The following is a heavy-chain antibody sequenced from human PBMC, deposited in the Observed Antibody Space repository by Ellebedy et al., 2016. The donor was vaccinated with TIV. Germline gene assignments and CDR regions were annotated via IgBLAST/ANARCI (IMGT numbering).Heavy chain of an antibody. D-gene: IGHD2-2*03. CDR2: LSYDGSNK. CDR3: ARAGYVGAFDI. V-gene: IGHV3-30*04. Sequence: PGGSLRLSCAASGFPFDSYVMNWVRQAPGKGLEWVALLSYDGSNKYFADSVQGRFTISRDNAKNSLYLEVNGLRAEDTALYYCARAGYVGAFDIWGHGTLVTVSS. CDR1: GFPFDSYV. J-gene: IGHJ3*02.